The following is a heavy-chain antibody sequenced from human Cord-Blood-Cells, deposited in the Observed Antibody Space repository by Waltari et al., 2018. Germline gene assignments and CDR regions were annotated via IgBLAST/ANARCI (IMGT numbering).Heavy chain of an antibody. CDR2: ISGSGGTT. CDR1: GFTFSSYA. Sequence: EVQLLESGGGLVQPGGSLRLSCAASGFTFSSYAMRGVRQAPGKGLEGVSAISGSGGTTYYADSVKGRFTISRDNSKNTLYLQMNSLRAEDTAVYYCAKQRGGRYYRWGQGTLVTVSS. CDR3: AKQRGGRYYR. V-gene: IGHV3-23*01. D-gene: IGHD3-9*01. J-gene: IGHJ5*02.